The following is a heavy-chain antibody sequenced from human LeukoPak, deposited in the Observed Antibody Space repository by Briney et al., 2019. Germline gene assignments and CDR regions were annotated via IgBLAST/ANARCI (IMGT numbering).Heavy chain of an antibody. CDR1: GFTFSVYW. D-gene: IGHD6-19*01. V-gene: IGHV3-74*01. Sequence: GGSLRLSCAASGFTFSVYWMHWVRQAPGRGLVWVSLINSDGSSTRYTDSVKGRFTISRDNAKNTLYLQMNSLRAEDTAVYYCARGKAVAGTFSWFDPWGQGTLVTVSS. CDR3: ARGKAVAGTFSWFDP. J-gene: IGHJ5*02. CDR2: INSDGSST.